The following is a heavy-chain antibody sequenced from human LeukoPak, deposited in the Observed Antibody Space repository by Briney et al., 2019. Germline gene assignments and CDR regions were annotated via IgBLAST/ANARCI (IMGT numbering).Heavy chain of an antibody. J-gene: IGHJ4*02. V-gene: IGHV4-39*07. CDR3: ARGLTGYRGGQDC. CDR2: IYYSGST. CDR1: GGSISSSSYY. Sequence: KPSETLSLTCTVSGGSISSSSYYWGWIRQPPGKGLEWIGSIYYSGSTYYNPSLKSRVTISVDTSKNQFSLKLSSVTAADTAVYYCARGLTGYRGGQDCWGQGTLVTVSS. D-gene: IGHD3-9*01.